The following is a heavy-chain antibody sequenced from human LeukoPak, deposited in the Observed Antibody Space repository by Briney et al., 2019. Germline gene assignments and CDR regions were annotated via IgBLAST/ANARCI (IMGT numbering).Heavy chain of an antibody. CDR1: GFTFNIYA. Sequence: PGGSLRLSCAAPGFTFNIYAMTWVGQAPGKGLEGVSVISGSDGTTYYADSVKGRFTISRDNSKNTLYLQLNSLRAEDTAVYYCAKGSFDSSSSYNWFDPWGQGTLVTVSS. V-gene: IGHV3-23*01. D-gene: IGHD6-6*01. CDR2: ISGSDGTT. J-gene: IGHJ5*02. CDR3: AKGSFDSSSSYNWFDP.